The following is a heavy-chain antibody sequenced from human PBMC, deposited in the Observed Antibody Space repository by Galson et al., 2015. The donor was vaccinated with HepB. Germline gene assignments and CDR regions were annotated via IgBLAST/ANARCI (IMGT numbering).Heavy chain of an antibody. CDR1: TFIFSTYS. CDR2: ISSSSTTI. Sequence: SLRLSCAASTFIFSTYSMNWVRQAPGRGLEWVSYISSSSTTIYYADSVKGRFTISRDNAKNSLYLQMNSLRAEDTAIYYCAKDAGGGLFDPWGQGTLVTVSS. CDR3: AKDAGGGLFDP. J-gene: IGHJ5*02. V-gene: IGHV3-48*04. D-gene: IGHD3-10*01.